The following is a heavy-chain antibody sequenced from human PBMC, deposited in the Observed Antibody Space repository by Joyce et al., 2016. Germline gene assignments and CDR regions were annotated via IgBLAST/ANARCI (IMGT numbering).Heavy chain of an antibody. CDR1: GFKFSFYG. CDR3: AKDGVGEGWFDP. Sequence: QGQLVESGGGVVQPGRSLRLSCAASGFKFSFYGMHWVRQAPGKGLEWGAFIWYDGSNEYYTDSVKGRFTISRDNSKNTLYLQMNSLRTDDTAVYYCAKDGVGEGWFDPWGQGTLVTVSS. V-gene: IGHV3-33*06. D-gene: IGHD3-10*01. J-gene: IGHJ5*02. CDR2: IWYDGSNE.